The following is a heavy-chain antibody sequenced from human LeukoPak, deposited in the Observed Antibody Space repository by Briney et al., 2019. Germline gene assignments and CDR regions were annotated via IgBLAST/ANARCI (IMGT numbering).Heavy chain of an antibody. D-gene: IGHD3-16*01. CDR1: GFSFRMYA. Sequence: PGGSLRLSCVGSGFSFRMYAMNWVRQTPGKGLDWVSTISGSGDRTSYADSVKGRFTISRDNSKNTVYLQLSSLRAADTAVCFCAKRRDYDDYSYPRFYLESWGQGTLVTASS. CDR3: AKRRDYDDYSYPRFYLES. CDR2: ISGSGDRT. J-gene: IGHJ4*02. V-gene: IGHV3-23*01.